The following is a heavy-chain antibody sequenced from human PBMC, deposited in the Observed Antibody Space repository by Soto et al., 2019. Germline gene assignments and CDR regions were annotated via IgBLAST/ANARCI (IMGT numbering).Heavy chain of an antibody. D-gene: IGHD2-15*01. CDR3: AKTVRSWWPHYYFDY. J-gene: IGHJ4*02. CDR1: VFTFSSYA. Sequence: GGSLRLSCAASVFTFSSYAMSWVRQAPGKGLEWVSAISGSGGSTYYADSVKGRFTISRDNSKNTLYLQMNSLRAEDTAVYYCAKTVRSWWPHYYFDYWGQGTLVTVSS. V-gene: IGHV3-23*01. CDR2: ISGSGGST.